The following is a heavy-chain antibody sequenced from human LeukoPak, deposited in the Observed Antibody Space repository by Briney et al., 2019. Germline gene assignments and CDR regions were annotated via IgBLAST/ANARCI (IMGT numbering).Heavy chain of an antibody. D-gene: IGHD6-13*01. CDR1: GGSISSGDYY. Sequence: SQTLSLTCTVSGGSISSGDYYWSWIRQPPGKGLEWIGSIYYSGSTYYNPSLKSRVTISVDTSKNQFSLKPSSVTAADTAVYYCARLSIAAAAGYWGQGTLVTVSS. CDR2: IYYSGST. CDR3: ARLSIAAAAGY. J-gene: IGHJ4*02. V-gene: IGHV4-39*01.